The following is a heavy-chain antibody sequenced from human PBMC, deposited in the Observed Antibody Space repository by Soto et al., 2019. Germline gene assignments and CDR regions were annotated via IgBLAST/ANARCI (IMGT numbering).Heavy chain of an antibody. Sequence: SVKVSCKASGGAFSSYAISWVRQAPGQGLEWMGGIIPIFGTANYAQKFQGRVTITADESTSTAYMELSSLRSEDTAVYYCARGEGSSAGLDYWGQGTLVTVSS. J-gene: IGHJ4*02. CDR2: IIPIFGTA. CDR1: GGAFSSYA. V-gene: IGHV1-69*13. CDR3: ARGEGSSAGLDY. D-gene: IGHD6-25*01.